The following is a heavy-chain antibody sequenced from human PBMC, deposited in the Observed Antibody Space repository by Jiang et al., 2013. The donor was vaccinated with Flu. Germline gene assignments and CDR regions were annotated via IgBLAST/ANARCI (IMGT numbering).Heavy chain of an antibody. D-gene: IGHD3-16*01. J-gene: IGHJ6*02. CDR3: ARGGSNDYVWGSISV. Sequence: RLSCAASGFTFSSYSMNWVRQAPGKGLEWVSSISSSSSYIYYADSVKGRFTISRDNAKNSLYLQMNSLRAEDTAVYYCARGGSNDYVWGSISVWGQGTTVTVSS. CDR1: GFTFSSYS. CDR2: ISSSSSYI. V-gene: IGHV3-21*01.